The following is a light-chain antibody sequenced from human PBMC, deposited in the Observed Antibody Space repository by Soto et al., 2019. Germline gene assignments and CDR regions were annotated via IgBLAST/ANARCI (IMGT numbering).Light chain of an antibody. Sequence: SSLSASVGDRVTITCRASQSISSYLNWYQQKPGKAPKLLIYAASSLQSGVSSRFSGSGSGTDFTLTISSLQPEDFATYYCQQTYSTPQTFGQGTKVDIK. CDR1: QSISSY. V-gene: IGKV1-39*01. J-gene: IGKJ1*01. CDR3: QQTYSTPQT. CDR2: AAS.